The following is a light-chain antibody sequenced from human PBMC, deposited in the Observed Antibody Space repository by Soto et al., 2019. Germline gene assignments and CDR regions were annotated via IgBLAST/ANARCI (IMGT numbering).Light chain of an antibody. CDR2: DAS. CDR1: QSVSSNY. Sequence: EIVLTQSPGTVSLSPGERATLSCRAGQSVSSNYLAWYQQKPGQAPRLLIYDASIRATGIPDRFSGSGSGTDFSLTISRLEPEDFAIYYCQQRKNWQVTFGQGTRLEIK. J-gene: IGKJ5*01. V-gene: IGKV3D-20*02. CDR3: QQRKNWQVT.